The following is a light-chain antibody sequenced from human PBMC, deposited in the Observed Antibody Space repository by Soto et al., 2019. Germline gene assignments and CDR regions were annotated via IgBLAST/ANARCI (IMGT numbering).Light chain of an antibody. V-gene: IGKV3-15*01. CDR3: QQFYNWPRT. CDR2: GAS. Sequence: ELLMTQSPCTLSVSPEERATLSCRASESVSSYLVWYPQKPAQSHRILIYGASTRATGIPARFSGSGSETEFTLTISSLQSEDIAVYYCQQFYNWPRTFGQGTKV. J-gene: IGKJ1*01. CDR1: ESVSSY.